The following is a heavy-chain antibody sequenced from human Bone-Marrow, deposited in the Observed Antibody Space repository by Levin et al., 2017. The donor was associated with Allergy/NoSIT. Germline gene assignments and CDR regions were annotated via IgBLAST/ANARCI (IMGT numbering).Heavy chain of an antibody. V-gene: IGHV1-46*01. CDR3: ARDRPNSRGDFQH. D-gene: IGHD6-25*01. J-gene: IGHJ1*01. Sequence: ASVKVSCKASGYTFTSYYIHWLRQAPGQGLEWVAMINPSSGGTVYAQKFQGRVTMTRDRSATTVHLELSSLTSDDTAVYYCARDRPNSRGDFQHWGQGTLVTVSS. CDR1: GYTFTSYY. CDR2: INPSSGGT.